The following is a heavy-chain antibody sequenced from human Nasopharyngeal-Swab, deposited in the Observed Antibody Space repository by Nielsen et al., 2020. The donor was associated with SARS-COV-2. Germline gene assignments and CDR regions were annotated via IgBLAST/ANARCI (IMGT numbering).Heavy chain of an antibody. Sequence: GRSLRLSCAASGFTFSSHAMSWVRQAPGKWLEWVSAISGSGGSTYYADSVKGRLTISRDNSKNTLYLQMNSLRAEDTAVYYCAKGKVADSFDYWGQGTLVTVSS. CDR1: GFTFSSHA. D-gene: IGHD6-19*01. CDR3: AKGKVADSFDY. CDR2: ISGSGGST. J-gene: IGHJ4*02. V-gene: IGHV3-23*01.